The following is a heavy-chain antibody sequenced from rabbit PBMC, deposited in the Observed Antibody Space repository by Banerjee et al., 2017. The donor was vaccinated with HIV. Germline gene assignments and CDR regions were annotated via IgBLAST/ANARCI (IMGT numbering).Heavy chain of an antibody. V-gene: IGHV1S40*01. CDR1: GFSFSSGYD. Sequence: QQLVESGGGLGKPGASLTLTCKASGFSFSSGYDMCWVRQAPGKWLELIACIYTNSGNTYYASWAKGRFTISKTSSTSVTLQMTSLTAADTATYFCARAYDGSTYYFNLWGPGTLVTVS. J-gene: IGHJ4*01. CDR3: ARAYDGSTYYFNL. CDR2: IYTNSGNT. D-gene: IGHD4-2*01.